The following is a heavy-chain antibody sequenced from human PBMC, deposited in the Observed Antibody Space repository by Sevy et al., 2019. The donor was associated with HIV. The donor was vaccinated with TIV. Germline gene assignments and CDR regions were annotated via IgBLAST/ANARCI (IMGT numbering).Heavy chain of an antibody. CDR3: ATASSGLVDYYYGMDV. CDR2: FDPEDGET. J-gene: IGHJ6*02. Sequence: ASVKVSCKVSGYTLTELSMHWVRQAPGKGLEWMGGFDPEDGETIYAQKFQGRVTMTEDTSTDTAYMELSSLRSEDTAVYYCATASSGLVDYYYGMDVWGQGTTVTVSS. CDR1: GYTLTELS. V-gene: IGHV1-24*01. D-gene: IGHD2-8*02.